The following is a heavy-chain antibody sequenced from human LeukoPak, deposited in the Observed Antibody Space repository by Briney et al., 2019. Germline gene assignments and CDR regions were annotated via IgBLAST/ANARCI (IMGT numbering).Heavy chain of an antibody. CDR2: IYPGDSDT. D-gene: IGHD3-3*01. CDR1: GYTFSSYW. CDR3: ARQNDFRLDY. Sequence: GESLRISCKGSGYTFSSYWIGWVRQMPGKGLEWMGIIYPGDSDTRYSPSLQGQVTISVDTSIGTAYLQWSSLKASDAAIYYCARQNDFRLDYWGQGTLVTVS. V-gene: IGHV5-51*01. J-gene: IGHJ4*02.